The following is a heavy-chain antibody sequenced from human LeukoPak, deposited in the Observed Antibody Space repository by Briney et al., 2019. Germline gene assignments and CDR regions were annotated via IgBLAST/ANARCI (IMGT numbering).Heavy chain of an antibody. Sequence: ASVKVSCKVSGYILTELSMHWVRQAPGKGLEWMGGFDPEDGETIYAQKFQGRVTMTEDTSTDTAYMELSSLRSEDTAVYYCATVDSSGWYEASFDYWGQGTLVTVSS. CDR3: ATVDSSGWYEASFDY. V-gene: IGHV1-24*01. CDR2: FDPEDGET. J-gene: IGHJ4*02. D-gene: IGHD6-19*01. CDR1: GYILTELS.